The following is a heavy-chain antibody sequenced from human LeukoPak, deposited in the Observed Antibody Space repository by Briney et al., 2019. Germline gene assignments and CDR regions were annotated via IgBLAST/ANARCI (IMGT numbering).Heavy chain of an antibody. Sequence: PGGSLKLSCAASGFTFDDYGMSWVRQAPGKGLEWVSGINWNGGSTGYADSVKGRFTISRDNAKNSLYLQMNSLRAEDTALYYCARVLRYFDWAPAGYWGQGTLVTVSS. D-gene: IGHD3-9*01. J-gene: IGHJ4*02. CDR2: INWNGGST. V-gene: IGHV3-20*04. CDR1: GFTFDDYG. CDR3: ARVLRYFDWAPAGY.